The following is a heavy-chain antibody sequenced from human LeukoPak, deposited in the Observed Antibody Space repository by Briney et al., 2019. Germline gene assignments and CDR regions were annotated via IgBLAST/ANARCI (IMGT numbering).Heavy chain of an antibody. Sequence: GGSLTLSCVASQFRFPFSHYGMHWVRQAPGKGLKWVAFISFDGSEKYYADSVKGRLTISTDYSRNTLYLEMNSLRADDTAVYYCARSQLQYCSTTSCYVFDSWGQGTLVTVSS. D-gene: IGHD2-2*01. CDR2: ISFDGSEK. CDR3: ARSQLQYCSTTSCYVFDS. V-gene: IGHV3-30*19. J-gene: IGHJ4*02. CDR1: QFRFPFSHYG.